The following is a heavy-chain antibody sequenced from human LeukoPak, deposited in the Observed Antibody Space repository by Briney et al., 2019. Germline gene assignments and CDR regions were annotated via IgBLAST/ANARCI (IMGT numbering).Heavy chain of an antibody. Sequence: PGGSLRLSCAASGFTFSDYAMSWVRQAPGKGLEWVSAISDSGGITYYADSVKGRFTISRDNSKNTLYLQMNSLRAEDTAVYYCAKDDSLRFLEWLPGGPLGYWGQGTLVTVSS. CDR3: AKDDSLRFLEWLPGGPLGY. CDR2: ISDSGGIT. D-gene: IGHD3-3*01. J-gene: IGHJ4*02. CDR1: GFTFSDYA. V-gene: IGHV3-23*01.